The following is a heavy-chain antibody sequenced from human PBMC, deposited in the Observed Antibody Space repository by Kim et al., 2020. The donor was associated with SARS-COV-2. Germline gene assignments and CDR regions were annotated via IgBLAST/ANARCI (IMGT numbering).Heavy chain of an antibody. D-gene: IGHD4-17*01. V-gene: IGHV5-10-1*01. CDR1: GYSFTSYW. CDR2: IDPSDSYT. Sequence: GESLKISCKGSGYSFTSYWISWVRQMPGKGLEWMGRIDPSDSYTNYSPSFQGHVTISADKSISTAYLQWSSLKASDTAMYYCARPEFGIHYGGNQNYYYYYGMDVWGQGTTVTVSS. J-gene: IGHJ6*02. CDR3: ARPEFGIHYGGNQNYYYYYGMDV.